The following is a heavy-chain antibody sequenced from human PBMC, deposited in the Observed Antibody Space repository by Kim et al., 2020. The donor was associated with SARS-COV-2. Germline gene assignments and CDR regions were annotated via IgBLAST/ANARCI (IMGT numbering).Heavy chain of an antibody. D-gene: IGHD3-22*01. V-gene: IGHV4-39*01. J-gene: IGHJ4*02. CDR3: ASQQYYYYYDSSGYYNFDY. CDR2: IYYSGST. Sequence: SETLSLTCTVSGGSISSSSYYWGWIRQPPGKGLEWIGSIYYSGSTYYNPSLKSRVTISVDTSKNQFSLKLSSVTAADTAVYYCASQQYYYYYDSSGYYNFDYWGQGTLVTVSS. CDR1: GGSISSSSYY.